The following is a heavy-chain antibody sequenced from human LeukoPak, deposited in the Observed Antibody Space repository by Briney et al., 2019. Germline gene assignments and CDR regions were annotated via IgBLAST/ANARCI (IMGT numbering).Heavy chain of an antibody. CDR1: GFTFSNYG. V-gene: IGHV3-33*01. CDR2: IWFDGSNK. J-gene: IGHJ6*03. CDR3: ARDAFYYGSSGYYRNYYFFYMDV. Sequence: GRCLRLSCAASGFTFSNYGMHWVRQAPGKGLEWGAVIWFDGSNKYYADSVKGRFTISRDNSNNTLYLQMNSLRAEDTAVYYCARDAFYYGSSGYYRNYYFFYMDVWGKGTTVTVSS. D-gene: IGHD3-22*01.